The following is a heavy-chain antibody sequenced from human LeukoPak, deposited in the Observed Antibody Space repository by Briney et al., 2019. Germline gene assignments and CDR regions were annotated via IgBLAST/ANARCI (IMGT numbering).Heavy chain of an antibody. D-gene: IGHD3-10*01. CDR1: GGSISSYY. Sequence: SETLSLTCTVSGGSISSYYWSWIRQPPGKGLEWIGYIYYSGSTNYNPSLKSRVTISVDTSKNQFSLKLSSVTAADTAVYYCARVSGNKWFGELYYFDYWGQGTLVTVSS. V-gene: IGHV4-59*01. J-gene: IGHJ4*02. CDR2: IYYSGST. CDR3: ARVSGNKWFGELYYFDY.